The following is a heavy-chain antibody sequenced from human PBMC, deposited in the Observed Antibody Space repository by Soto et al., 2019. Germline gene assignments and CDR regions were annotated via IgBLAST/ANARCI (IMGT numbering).Heavy chain of an antibody. CDR3: AADLAVAGMNFDY. D-gene: IGHD6-19*01. V-gene: IGHV1-58*01. CDR2: IVVGSGNT. Sequence: ASVKVSCKASGFTFTSSAVQWVRQARGQRLEWIGRIVVGSGNTNYAQKFQERVTITRDMSTSTAYMELSSLRSEDTAVYYCAADLAVAGMNFDYWGQGTLVTVSS. J-gene: IGHJ4*02. CDR1: GFTFTSSA.